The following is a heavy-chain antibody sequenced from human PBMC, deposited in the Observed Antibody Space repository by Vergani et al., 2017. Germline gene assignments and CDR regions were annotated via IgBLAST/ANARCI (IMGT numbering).Heavy chain of an antibody. Sequence: QLQLQESGSGLVKPSQTLSLTCAVSGGSISSGGYSWSWVRQPPGKGLEWIGEIYHSGSTNYNPSLKSRVTISVDKSKNQFSLKLSSVTAADTAVYYCARVPVRSWYFDYWGQGTLVTVSS. J-gene: IGHJ4*02. CDR3: ARVPVRSWYFDY. V-gene: IGHV4-30-2*01. CDR2: IYHSGST. D-gene: IGHD6-13*01. CDR1: GGSISSGGYS.